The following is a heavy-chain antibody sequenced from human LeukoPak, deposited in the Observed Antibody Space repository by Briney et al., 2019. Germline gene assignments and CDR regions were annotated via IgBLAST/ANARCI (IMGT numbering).Heavy chain of an antibody. V-gene: IGHV3-23*01. J-gene: IGHJ3*02. CDR2: ISGNGRTT. D-gene: IGHD6-19*01. Sequence: PGGSLRLSCAASGFTFTTYAMTWVRQAPGKGLEWVSAISGNGRTTYYADSVKGRFTISRDNAKNSLYLQMNSLRDEDTAVFYCARHPGGLKDPFDIWGQGTMVTVSS. CDR3: ARHPGGLKDPFDI. CDR1: GFTFTTYA.